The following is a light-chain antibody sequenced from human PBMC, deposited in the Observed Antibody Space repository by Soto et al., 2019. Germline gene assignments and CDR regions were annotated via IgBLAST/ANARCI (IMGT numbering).Light chain of an antibody. J-gene: IGKJ2*02. Sequence: VLIQSPATLSLSPGESATLSCRASQNVGNNLAWYQQKSGQAPRLLIYAASDRATGVPARFSGRMSGTDFTHTISSLEPEDFATYFCQQRSRWPRGTFGRGTKLE. CDR3: QQRSRWPRGT. CDR2: AAS. CDR1: QNVGNN. V-gene: IGKV3-11*01.